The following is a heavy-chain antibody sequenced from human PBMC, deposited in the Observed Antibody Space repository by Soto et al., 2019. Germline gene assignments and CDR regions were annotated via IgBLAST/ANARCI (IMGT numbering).Heavy chain of an antibody. D-gene: IGHD3-16*01. J-gene: IGHJ5*01. Sequence: QVQLVQSGAEVRKPGASVKVSCKASGHTLARYDINWVRQATGQGLEWMGWMTPDSGDTGYAQKFQGRVTMTWDTSITTADMELSSLRSDDTAVYYCARDPFYGWFDSWGQGTLVTVSS. CDR2: MTPDSGDT. V-gene: IGHV1-8*01. CDR1: GHTLARYD. CDR3: ARDPFYGWFDS.